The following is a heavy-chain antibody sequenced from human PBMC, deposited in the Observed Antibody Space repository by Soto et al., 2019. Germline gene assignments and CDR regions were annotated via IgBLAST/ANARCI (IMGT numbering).Heavy chain of an antibody. CDR2: IWYDGSNK. Sequence: PGGSLRLSCAASGFTFSSYGMHWVRQAPGKGLEWGAVIWYDGSNKYYADSVKGRFTISRDNSKNTLYLQMNSLRAEDTAVYYCARDSYYYDSSGYFDYWGQGTLVTVSS. CDR3: ARDSYYYDSSGYFDY. J-gene: IGHJ4*02. V-gene: IGHV3-33*01. D-gene: IGHD3-22*01. CDR1: GFTFSSYG.